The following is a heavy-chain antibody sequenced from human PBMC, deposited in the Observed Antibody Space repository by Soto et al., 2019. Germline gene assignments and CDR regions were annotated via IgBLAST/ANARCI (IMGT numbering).Heavy chain of an antibody. CDR3: ERAPYSSSSFVFDY. Sequence: QVQVVQSGTEVKKPGASVKITCKASGCSFTAYFMHWVRQAPGQGLEWMGIVNPSGGNTNYAQKFQGRVTMTWDTSTSTVYMELSSLTSDDTAVYYCERAPYSSSSFVFDYWGQGTLVTVSS. J-gene: IGHJ4*02. V-gene: IGHV1-46*01. D-gene: IGHD6-6*01. CDR2: VNPSGGNT. CDR1: GCSFTAYF.